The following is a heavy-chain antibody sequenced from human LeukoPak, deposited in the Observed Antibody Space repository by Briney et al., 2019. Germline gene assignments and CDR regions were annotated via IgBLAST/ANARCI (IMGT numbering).Heavy chain of an antibody. CDR3: ARDQVDAGSYFAFFDY. D-gene: IGHD1-26*01. V-gene: IGHV1-2*03. CDR1: GYTFTGYY. CDR2: IYPHSGGT. J-gene: IGHJ4*02. Sequence: GASVKVSCKASGYTFTGYYIHWVQQAPGQGPEWMGWIYPHSGGTNYAQKFQGRVTMTRDTSISTAYMELSRLRSDNTAVYYCARDQVDAGSYFAFFDYWGQGTLVTVSS.